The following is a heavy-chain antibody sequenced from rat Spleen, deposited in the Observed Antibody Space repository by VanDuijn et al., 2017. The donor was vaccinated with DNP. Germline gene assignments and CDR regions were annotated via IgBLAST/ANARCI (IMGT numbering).Heavy chain of an antibody. CDR2: ISYSGST. J-gene: IGHJ1*01. D-gene: IGHD1-11*01. CDR3: ARGLNYGGYNYYWYFDF. Sequence: EVQLQESGPGLVKPSQSLSLTCSVTGYSITRNYWAWLRKFPGNKMEWMGNISYSGSTSYNPSLKSRISITRDTSKNQFFLQLNSVTTEDTATYYCARGLNYGGYNYYWYFDFWGPGTMVTVSS. CDR1: GYSITRNY. V-gene: IGHV3-1*01.